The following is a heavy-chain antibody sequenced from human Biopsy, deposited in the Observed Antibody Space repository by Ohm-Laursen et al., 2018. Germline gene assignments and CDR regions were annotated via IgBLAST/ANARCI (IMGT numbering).Heavy chain of an antibody. V-gene: IGHV4-34*01. CDR2: INHRGYT. Sequence: LRLSCTASGFIFSDYYMSWIRQPPGKGLEWIGEINHRGYTDYNASLKGRVSISVDTSKNQLSLNLTSVTAADTAVFYCARSGQWARYYFDYWGHGTLVTVSP. D-gene: IGHD6-19*01. J-gene: IGHJ4*01. CDR1: GFIFSDYY. CDR3: ARSGQWARYYFDY.